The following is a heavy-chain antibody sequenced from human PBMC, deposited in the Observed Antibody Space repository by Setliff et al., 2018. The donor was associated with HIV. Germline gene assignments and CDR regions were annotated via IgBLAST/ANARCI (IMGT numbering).Heavy chain of an antibody. V-gene: IGHV1-2*02. D-gene: IGHD1-1*01. Sequence: ASVKVSCKASEYTFTDYFIHWVRQAPGQGLEWMGWISPYNGDTKVLQNFRGRVTMTRDTSINTAYLEFTVLRSDDTAVYYCARQLYNSLDFWGQGALVTVSS. CDR3: ARQLYNSLDF. J-gene: IGHJ4*02. CDR1: EYTFTDYF. CDR2: ISPYNGDT.